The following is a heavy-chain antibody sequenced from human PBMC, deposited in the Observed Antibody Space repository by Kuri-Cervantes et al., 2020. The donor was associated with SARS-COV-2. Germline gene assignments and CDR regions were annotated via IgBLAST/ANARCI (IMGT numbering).Heavy chain of an antibody. D-gene: IGHD6-19*01. Sequence: SETLSLTCAVYGGSFSGYYWSWIRQPPGKGLECIGEINHSGSTDYNPSLKSRVTISVDTSKNQFSLKLSSVTAADTAVYYCARRGSGWGYDYYYGMDVWGQGTTVTVSS. CDR1: GGSFSGYY. CDR2: INHSGST. V-gene: IGHV4-34*01. J-gene: IGHJ6*02. CDR3: ARRGSGWGYDYYYGMDV.